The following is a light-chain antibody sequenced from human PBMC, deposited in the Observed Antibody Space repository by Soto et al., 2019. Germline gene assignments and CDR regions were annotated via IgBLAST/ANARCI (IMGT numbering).Light chain of an antibody. V-gene: IGKV1-9*01. CDR1: QGISSY. J-gene: IGKJ5*01. CDR2: AAS. CDR3: QQLNSYPIT. Sequence: IQLTQSPSSLSASVGDRATMTCRASQGISSYLAWYQQKPGKPPKILIYAASTLQSGVPSRFRGSGSGTDFTLTISSLQPEDFATYYCQQLNSYPITFGQGTRLEIK.